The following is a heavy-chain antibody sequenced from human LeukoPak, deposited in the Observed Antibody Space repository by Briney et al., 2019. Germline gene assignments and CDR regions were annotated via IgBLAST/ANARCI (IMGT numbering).Heavy chain of an antibody. CDR1: GFTFSSYG. Sequence: PGGSLRLSYAPSGFTFSSYGMHWVRQAPGKGLEWVAFIRYDGSNKYYADSVKGRFTISRDNSKNTLYLQMNSLRAEDTAVYYCAKIPYDFWSGYTQFDYWGQGTLVTVS. D-gene: IGHD3-3*01. J-gene: IGHJ4*02. V-gene: IGHV3-30*02. CDR2: IRYDGSNK. CDR3: AKIPYDFWSGYTQFDY.